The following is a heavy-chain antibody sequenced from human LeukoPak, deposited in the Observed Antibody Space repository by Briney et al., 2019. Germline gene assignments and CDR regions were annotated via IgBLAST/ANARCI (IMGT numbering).Heavy chain of an antibody. CDR1: AFNFISYS. CDR2: ISSSSVYI. Sequence: GGSLTLSCAAPAFNFISYSINCLPQAPGKGLEGVSYISSSSVYIYYADSVKGRFTITRDNAKSSLYLQMSSLRAEDAAVYYGARAMVRGVNDYWGQGTLVTVSS. J-gene: IGHJ4*02. D-gene: IGHD3-10*01. CDR3: ARAMVRGVNDY. V-gene: IGHV3-21*01.